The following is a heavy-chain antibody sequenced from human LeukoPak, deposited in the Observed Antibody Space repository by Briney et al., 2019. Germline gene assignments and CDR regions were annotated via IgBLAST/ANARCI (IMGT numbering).Heavy chain of an antibody. CDR1: GFTFSSYA. CDR3: AREERYYYDSSGYWERLWFDP. Sequence: AGGSLRLSCAASGFTFSSYAMSWVRQAPGKGLEWVSAISGSGSSTYYADSVKGRFTISRDNAKNSLYLQMNSLRAEDTAVYYCAREERYYYDSSGYWERLWFDPWGQGTLVTVSS. CDR2: ISGSGSST. V-gene: IGHV3-23*01. J-gene: IGHJ5*02. D-gene: IGHD3-22*01.